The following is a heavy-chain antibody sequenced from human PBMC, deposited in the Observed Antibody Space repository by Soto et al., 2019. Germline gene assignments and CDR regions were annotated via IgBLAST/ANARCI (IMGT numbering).Heavy chain of an antibody. CDR2: IYYSGST. D-gene: IGHD2-15*01. CDR1: GGSISSSSYY. V-gene: IGHV4-39*01. Sequence: SETLSLTCTVSGGSISSSSYYWGWIRQPPGKGLEWIGSIYYSGSTYYNPSLKSRVTISVDTSKNQFSLKLSSVTAADTAVYYCARLGRQKTYYYYGMDVWGQGTTVT. J-gene: IGHJ6*02. CDR3: ARLGRQKTYYYYGMDV.